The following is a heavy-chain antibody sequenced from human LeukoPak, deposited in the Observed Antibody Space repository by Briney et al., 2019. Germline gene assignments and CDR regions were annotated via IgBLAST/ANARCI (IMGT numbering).Heavy chain of an antibody. Sequence: PGGSLRLSCAASGFSVSRYWMSWVRQAPGEGLEWVANIKQDESEKDYVDSVRGRFTISRDNAKNSLYLQMNSLRAEDTALYYCARETPDSSGWDWGQGTLVTVSS. CDR1: GFSVSRYW. J-gene: IGHJ4*02. CDR3: ARETPDSSGWD. V-gene: IGHV3-7*03. D-gene: IGHD6-19*01. CDR2: IKQDESEK.